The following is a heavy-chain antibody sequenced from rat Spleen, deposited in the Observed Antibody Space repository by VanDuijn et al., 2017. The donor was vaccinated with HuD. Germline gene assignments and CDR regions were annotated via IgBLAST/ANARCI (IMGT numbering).Heavy chain of an antibody. CDR3: ARHSAAPVYVMDA. V-gene: IGHV5-31*01. D-gene: IGHD1-11*01. Sequence: EVQLVESGGGLVQPGKSMRLSCAASGFTFNNYWMTWIRQAPGKGLEWVASITNTGGSTYYPDSVKGRFTISRDNAKSTLYLQMDSLRSEDTSTYNCARHSAAPVYVMDAWGQGASVTVSS. CDR2: ITNTGGST. CDR1: GFTFNNYW. J-gene: IGHJ4*01.